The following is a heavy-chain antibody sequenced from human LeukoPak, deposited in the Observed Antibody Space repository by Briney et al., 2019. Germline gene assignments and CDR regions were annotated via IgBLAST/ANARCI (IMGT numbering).Heavy chain of an antibody. Sequence: GGSLRVSCAASGFTFTSYAMSWVRQAPGKGLEWVSTIRGSGGDTYYANSVKGRFTISRVNAKNTLYLQLHSVRAEDTAVYYCAGSGWETHFDHWGQGTLVTVSS. CDR3: AGSGWETHFDH. V-gene: IGHV3-23*01. J-gene: IGHJ4*02. CDR2: IRGSGGDT. CDR1: GFTFTSYA. D-gene: IGHD6-19*01.